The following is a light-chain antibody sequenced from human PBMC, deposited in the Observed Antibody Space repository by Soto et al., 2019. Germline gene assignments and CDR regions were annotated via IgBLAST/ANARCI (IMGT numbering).Light chain of an antibody. CDR1: QSISSW. V-gene: IGKV1-5*01. Sequence: DGQMTQSPCTLSASVGDRVTITCRASQSISSWLAWYQQKPGKAPKLLIYDASSLESGVPSRFSGSGSGTEFTLTISSLQPDDFATYYCQQYNSYSPWTFGQGTKVDIK. J-gene: IGKJ1*01. CDR3: QQYNSYSPWT. CDR2: DAS.